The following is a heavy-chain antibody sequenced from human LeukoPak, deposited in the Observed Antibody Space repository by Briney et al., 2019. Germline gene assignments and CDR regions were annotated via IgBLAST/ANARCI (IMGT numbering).Heavy chain of an antibody. J-gene: IGHJ4*02. CDR1: GFTFSSYE. D-gene: IGHD1-1*01. V-gene: IGHV3-48*03. CDR3: ATRTILDY. Sequence: GGSLRLSCAASGFTFSSYEMNWVRQAPGKGLEWVPYISSGSTIYYADSVKGRFTISRDNAKNSLYLQMNSLRAEDTALYYCATRTILDYWGQGTLVTVSS. CDR2: ISSGSTI.